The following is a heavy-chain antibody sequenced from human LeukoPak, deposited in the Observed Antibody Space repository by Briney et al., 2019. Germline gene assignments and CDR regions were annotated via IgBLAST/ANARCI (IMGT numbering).Heavy chain of an antibody. V-gene: IGHV3-74*01. J-gene: IGHJ5*02. CDR2: INSDGINT. Sequence: GGSLRLSCAASGFTFSNYWMHWVRQAPGKGLVWVSRINSDGINTSYADSVKGRFTISRDNAKNTLNLQMNSLRAEDTAVYYCARDLGQYYDTSDNWFDPWGQGTLVTISS. D-gene: IGHD3-22*01. CDR1: GFTFSNYW. CDR3: ARDLGQYYDTSDNWFDP.